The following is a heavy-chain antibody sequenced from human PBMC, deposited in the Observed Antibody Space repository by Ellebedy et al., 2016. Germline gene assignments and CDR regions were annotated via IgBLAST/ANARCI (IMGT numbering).Heavy chain of an antibody. CDR1: RGSISSGGYF. CDR3: AREGVYYASGIYSPDIDY. V-gene: IGHV4-31*03. Sequence: SETLSLTCTVSRGSISSGGYFWSWSRQHPGKGLEWIGHISYSGSTYYNPSLKSRVTISRDTSTNQFSLHLSSVTAADTAVYYCAREGVYYASGIYSPDIDYWGQGTLVTVSS. D-gene: IGHD3-10*01. J-gene: IGHJ4*02. CDR2: ISYSGST.